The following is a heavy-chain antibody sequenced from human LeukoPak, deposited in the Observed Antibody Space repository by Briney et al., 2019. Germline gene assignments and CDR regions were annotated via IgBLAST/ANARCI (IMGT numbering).Heavy chain of an antibody. J-gene: IGHJ5*02. CDR3: PSSNWFDP. CDR2: ISYDGSNK. Sequence: GGSLRLSCAASGFTFTSYSMNWVRQAPGKGLEWVAVISYDGSNKYYADSVKGRFTISRDNSKNTLYLQMNSLRAEDTAVYYCPSSNWFDPWGQGTLVTVSS. CDR1: GFTFTSYS. V-gene: IGHV3-30-3*01.